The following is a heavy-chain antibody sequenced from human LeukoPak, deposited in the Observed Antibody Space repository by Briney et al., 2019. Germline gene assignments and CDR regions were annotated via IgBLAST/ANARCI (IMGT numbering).Heavy chain of an antibody. CDR3: ARAGYSSSSAWFDP. CDR1: GFTFSSYS. J-gene: IGHJ5*02. Sequence: GRSLRLSCAASGFTFSSYSMNWVRQAPGKGLEWVSYISSSSSTIYYADSVKGRFTISRDNAKNSLYLQMNSLRAEDTAVYYCARAGYSSSSAWFDPWGQGTLVTVSS. V-gene: IGHV3-48*01. CDR2: ISSSSSTI. D-gene: IGHD6-13*01.